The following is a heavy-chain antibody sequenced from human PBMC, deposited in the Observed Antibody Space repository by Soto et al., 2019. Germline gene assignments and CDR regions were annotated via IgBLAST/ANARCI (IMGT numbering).Heavy chain of an antibody. V-gene: IGHV4-30-4*01. CDR1: GGSISSYY. Sequence: PSETLSLTCSVSGGSISSYYWSWIRQPPGKGLEWIGYIYYSGSTYYNPSLKSRVTISVDTSKNQFSLKLSSVTAADTAVYYCAGDPWYSYEYYYGMDVWGQGTTVTVSS. D-gene: IGHD5-18*01. CDR2: IYYSGST. J-gene: IGHJ6*02. CDR3: AGDPWYSYEYYYGMDV.